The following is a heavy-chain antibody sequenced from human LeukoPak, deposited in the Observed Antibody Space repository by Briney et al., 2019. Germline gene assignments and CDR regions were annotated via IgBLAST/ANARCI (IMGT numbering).Heavy chain of an antibody. J-gene: IGHJ3*02. D-gene: IGHD3-22*01. CDR2: VNHNGNVN. V-gene: IGHV3-7*03. CDR3: AKGTGYCDSSGYDPFDI. CDR1: GFTFSSYW. Sequence: GGSLRLSCAASGFTFSSYWMNWARQAPGKGLEWVASVNHNGNVNYYVDSVKGRFTISRDNSKNTLYLQMNSLRAEDTAVYYCAKGTGYCDSSGYDPFDIWGQGTMVTVSS.